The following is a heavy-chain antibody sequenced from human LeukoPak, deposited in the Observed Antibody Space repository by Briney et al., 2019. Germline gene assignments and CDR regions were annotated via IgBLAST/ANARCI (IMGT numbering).Heavy chain of an antibody. CDR2: IYYSGST. CDR1: GGSISSGDYY. Sequence: SETLSLTCTVSGGSISSGDYYWSWIRQPPGKGLEWIGYIYYSGSTYYNPSLKSRVTISVDMSKNQFSLKLSSVTAADTAVYYCGRHVGYYGSGRPPIYYYYGMDVWGQGTTVTVSS. CDR3: GRHVGYYGSGRPPIYYYYGMDV. D-gene: IGHD3-10*01. J-gene: IGHJ6*02. V-gene: IGHV4-30-4*01.